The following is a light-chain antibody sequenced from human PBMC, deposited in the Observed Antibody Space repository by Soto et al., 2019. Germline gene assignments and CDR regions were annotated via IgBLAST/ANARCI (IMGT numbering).Light chain of an antibody. Sequence: DIQMTQSPTSLSASVGDRVTITCRASQSISTDLSWYQQKPGKAPKLLINAAGSLQSGVPSRFSGSGSGTDFTLTISSLPPEDFATYYCQQSYTTPAGTFGQGTKVDIK. CDR1: QSISTD. V-gene: IGKV1-39*01. CDR2: AAG. J-gene: IGKJ1*01. CDR3: QQSYTTPAGT.